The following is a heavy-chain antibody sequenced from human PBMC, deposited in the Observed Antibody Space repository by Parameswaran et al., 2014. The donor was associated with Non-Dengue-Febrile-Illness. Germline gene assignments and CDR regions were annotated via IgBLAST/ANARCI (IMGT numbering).Heavy chain of an antibody. Sequence: RWIRQPPGKGLEWIGEINHSRTTNYNPSLKSRVTISLDTSKNQFSLKVSPLTAADTAVYYCARGRGATVTVFDYWGQGTLVTVSS. CDR3: ARGRGATVTVFDY. D-gene: IGHD4-17*01. CDR2: INHSRTT. V-gene: IGHV4-34*01. J-gene: IGHJ4*02.